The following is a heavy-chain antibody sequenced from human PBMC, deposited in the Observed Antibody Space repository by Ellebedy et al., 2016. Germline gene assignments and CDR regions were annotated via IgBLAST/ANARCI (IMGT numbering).Heavy chain of an antibody. CDR1: GFPFSTYA. CDR2: ISGSGSTS. CDR3: TKDTDAYNSYGMDV. V-gene: IGHV3-23*01. D-gene: IGHD5-24*01. J-gene: IGHJ6*02. Sequence: GGSLRLXXAASGFPFSTYAMGWVRQAPGKGLEWVATISGSGSTSYYADSVKGRFTISRDNSNNTLSLQLNSLRAEDTAIYYCTKDTDAYNSYGMDVWGQGTTVTVSS.